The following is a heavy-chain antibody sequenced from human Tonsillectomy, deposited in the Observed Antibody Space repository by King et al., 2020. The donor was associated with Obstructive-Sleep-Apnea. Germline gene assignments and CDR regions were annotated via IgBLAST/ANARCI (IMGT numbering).Heavy chain of an antibody. Sequence: QLQESGPGLVKPSQTLSLTCTVSGGSISSGDYYWSWIRQPPGKGLEWIWYIYYSGSTYYNPSLKSRVTISVDTSKNQFSLKLSSVTAADTAVYYCARGRSSSWYGEERTEDVDYWGQGTLVTVSS. D-gene: IGHD6-13*01. CDR2: IYYSGST. J-gene: IGHJ4*02. CDR3: ARGRSSSWYGEERTEDVDY. V-gene: IGHV4-30-4*01. CDR1: GGSISSGDYY.